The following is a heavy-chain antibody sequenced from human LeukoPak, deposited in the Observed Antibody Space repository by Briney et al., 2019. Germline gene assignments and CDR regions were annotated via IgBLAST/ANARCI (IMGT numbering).Heavy chain of an antibody. Sequence: KASETLSLTCTVSGGSISSYYWSWIRQPPGKGLEWIGYIYYSGSTNYNPSLKSRVTISVDTSKNQFSLKLSSVTAADTAVYYCASARLRGSGWLDYWGQGTLVTVS. CDR1: GGSISSYY. J-gene: IGHJ4*02. CDR2: IYYSGST. D-gene: IGHD6-19*01. V-gene: IGHV4-59*01. CDR3: ASARLRGSGWLDY.